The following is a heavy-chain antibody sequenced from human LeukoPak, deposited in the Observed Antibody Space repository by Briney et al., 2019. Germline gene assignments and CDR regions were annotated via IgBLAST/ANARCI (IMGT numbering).Heavy chain of an antibody. J-gene: IGHJ4*02. CDR3: AQRDYYGSGG. Sequence: SETLSLTCAVYGGSFSGYYWSWIRQPPGKGLEWIGEINHSGSTNYNPSLKSRVTISVDKSKNQFSLKLSSVTAADTAVYYCAQRDYYGSGGWGQGTLVTVSS. D-gene: IGHD3-10*01. V-gene: IGHV4-34*01. CDR1: GGSFSGYY. CDR2: INHSGST.